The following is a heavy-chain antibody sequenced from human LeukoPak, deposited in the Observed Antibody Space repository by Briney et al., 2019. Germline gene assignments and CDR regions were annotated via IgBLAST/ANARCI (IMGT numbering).Heavy chain of an antibody. V-gene: IGHV3-30-3*01. CDR2: ISYDGSNK. Sequence: HPGRSLRLSCAASGFTFSSYAMHWVRQAPGKGLEWVAVISYDGSNKYYADSVKGRFTISRDNSKNTLYLQMNSLRAEDTAVYYYARDLDSGYGFGFDYWGQGTLVTVSS. CDR3: ARDLDSGYGFGFDY. CDR1: GFTFSSYA. J-gene: IGHJ4*02. D-gene: IGHD5-12*01.